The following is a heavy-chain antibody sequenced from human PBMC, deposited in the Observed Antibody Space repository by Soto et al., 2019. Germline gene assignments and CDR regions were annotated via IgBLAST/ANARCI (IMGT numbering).Heavy chain of an antibody. CDR3: AREPLYSYGHPPPGVP. CDR2: ISSSSSYI. Sequence: PGGSLRLSCAASGFTFSSYSMNWVRQAPGKGLEWVSSISSSSSYIYYADSVKGRFTTSRDNAKTSLYLQMNSLRAEDTAVYYCAREPLYSYGHPPPGVPWGQGTLVTVSS. CDR1: GFTFSSYS. J-gene: IGHJ5*02. D-gene: IGHD5-18*01. V-gene: IGHV3-21*01.